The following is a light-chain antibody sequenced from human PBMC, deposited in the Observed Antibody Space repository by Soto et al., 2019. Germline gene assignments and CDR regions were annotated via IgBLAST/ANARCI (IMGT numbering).Light chain of an antibody. CDR2: RNN. V-gene: IGLV1-47*01. CDR1: TSNIGSNY. Sequence: QSVLTQPPSASGTPGQGVTISCSGSTSNIGSNYVYWYQQLPGTAPKLLIYRNNQRPSGVPDRFSGSKSGTSASLAISGLRSDDEADYYCNSFTTSNTYVFGTGTKVTVL. CDR3: NSFTTSNTYV. J-gene: IGLJ1*01.